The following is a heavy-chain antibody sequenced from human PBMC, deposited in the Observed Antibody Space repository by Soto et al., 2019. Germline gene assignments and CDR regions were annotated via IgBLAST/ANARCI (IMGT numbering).Heavy chain of an antibody. J-gene: IGHJ4*02. CDR2: ISYDGSNK. V-gene: IGHV3-30*18. Sequence: PGGSLRLSCAASGFTFSSYGMHWVRQAPGKGLEWVAVISYDGSNKYYADSVKGRFAISRDNSKNTLYLQMNSLRAEDTAVYYCAKDASGYYCDYWGQGTLVTVSS. CDR3: AKDASGYYCDY. D-gene: IGHD3-22*01. CDR1: GFTFSSYG.